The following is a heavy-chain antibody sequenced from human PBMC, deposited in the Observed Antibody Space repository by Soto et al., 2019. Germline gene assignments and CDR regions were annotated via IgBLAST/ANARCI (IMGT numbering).Heavy chain of an antibody. Sequence: ESLRISGRGAGYSFTNYWVGWVSQMPGKGLEWMGIIYPGDSNTRYSPSFQGQVTISADKSISTAYLQWSSLKASDTAMYFCARQGYCSNTACYTVDYWGQGTLVTVSS. CDR2: IYPGDSNT. CDR3: ARQGYCSNTACYTVDY. CDR1: GYSFTNYW. J-gene: IGHJ4*02. D-gene: IGHD2-2*02. V-gene: IGHV5-51*01.